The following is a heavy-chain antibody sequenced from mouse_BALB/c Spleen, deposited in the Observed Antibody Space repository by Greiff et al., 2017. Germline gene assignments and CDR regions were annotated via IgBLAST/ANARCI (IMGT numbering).Heavy chain of an antibody. CDR2: ISYSGST. V-gene: IGHV3-2*02. Sequence: EVKLMESGPGLVKPSQSLSLTCTVTGYSITSDYAWNWIRQFPGNKLEWMGYISYSGSTSYNPSLKSRISITRDTSKNQFFLQLNSVTTEDTATYYCARYYYGSNYFDYWGQGTTLTVSS. J-gene: IGHJ2*01. D-gene: IGHD1-1*01. CDR3: ARYYYGSNYFDY. CDR1: GYSITSDYA.